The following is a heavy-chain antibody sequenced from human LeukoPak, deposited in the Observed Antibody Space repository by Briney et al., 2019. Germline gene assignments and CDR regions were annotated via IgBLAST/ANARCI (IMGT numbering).Heavy chain of an antibody. CDR3: ARGGYCTGTNCRNWFDS. J-gene: IGHJ5*01. V-gene: IGHV1-8*01. D-gene: IGHD2-2*01. CDR1: GYTFTSYD. CDR2: MNPNSGNT. Sequence: GASVKVFCKASGYTFTSYDINWVRQATGQGLEWMGWMNPNSGNTGYAQKLQGRLTMTTDTSTSTANMELRSLRSDDTAVYYCARGGYCTGTNCRNWFDSWGQGTLVTVSS.